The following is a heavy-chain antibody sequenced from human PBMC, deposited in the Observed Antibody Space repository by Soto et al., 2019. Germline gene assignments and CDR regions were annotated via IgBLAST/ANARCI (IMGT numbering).Heavy chain of an antibody. CDR1: GFTFSDYY. D-gene: IGHD3-10*01. Sequence: GGSLRLSCAASGFTFSDYYMSWIRQAPGKGLEWVSYISSSGSTIYYADSVKGRFTISRDNAKNSLYLQMNSLRAEDTAVYYCARGDYYGSGSYYILDAFDIWGQGTMVTVSS. CDR2: ISSSGSTI. V-gene: IGHV3-11*01. CDR3: ARGDYYGSGSYYILDAFDI. J-gene: IGHJ3*02.